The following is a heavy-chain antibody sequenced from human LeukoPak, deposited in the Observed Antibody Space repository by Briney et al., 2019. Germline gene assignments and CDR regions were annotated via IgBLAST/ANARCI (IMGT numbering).Heavy chain of an antibody. V-gene: IGHV2-70*11. CDR1: GFALTTSGMC. CDR3: ATNTIAAAGGAEFDY. J-gene: IGHJ4*02. Sequence: RVSGPTLVNPTQTLALTCTFSGFALTTSGMCVSWIRQPPGKALESLARIAWDDDKSYSTSPKTRLTISRDTSKNQVVLTMTNMDPVDTATYYCATNTIAAAGGAEFDYWGQGTLVTVSS. D-gene: IGHD6-13*01. CDR2: IAWDDDK.